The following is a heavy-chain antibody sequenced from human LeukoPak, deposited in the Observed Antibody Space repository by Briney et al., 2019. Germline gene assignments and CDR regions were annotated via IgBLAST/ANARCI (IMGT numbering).Heavy chain of an antibody. CDR1: GYTFTGYY. J-gene: IGHJ6*03. CDR3: ARAGSMGQETYYYYYYYMDV. D-gene: IGHD2-2*01. Sequence: ASVKVSCKASGYTFTGYYMHWVRQAPGQGLEWMGWINPNSGGTNYAQKFQGRVTITADKSTSTAYMELSSLRSEDTAVYYCARAGSMGQETYYYYYYYMDVWGKGTTVTVSS. V-gene: IGHV1-2*02. CDR2: INPNSGGT.